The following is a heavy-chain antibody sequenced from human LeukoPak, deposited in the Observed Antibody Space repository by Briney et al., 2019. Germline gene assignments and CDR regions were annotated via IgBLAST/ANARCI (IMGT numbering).Heavy chain of an antibody. CDR3: ARRRTGTSFSYFDY. Sequence: GASVKVSXKASGGTFSSYAISWVRQAPGQGLEWMGGIIPIFGTANYAQKFQGRVTITTDESTSTAYMELSSLRSEDTAVYYCARRRTGTSFSYFDYWGQGTLVTVSS. D-gene: IGHD1-1*01. V-gene: IGHV1-69*05. CDR1: GGTFSSYA. CDR2: IIPIFGTA. J-gene: IGHJ4*02.